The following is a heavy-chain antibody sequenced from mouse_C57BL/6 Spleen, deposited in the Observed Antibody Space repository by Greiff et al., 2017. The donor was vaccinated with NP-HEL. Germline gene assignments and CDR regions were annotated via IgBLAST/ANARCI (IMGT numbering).Heavy chain of an antibody. CDR1: GYTFTSYW. CDR2: IYPSDSET. Sequence: VQLQQSGAELVRPGSSVKLSCKASGYTFTSYWMDWVKQRPGQGLEWIGNIYPSDSETHYNQKFKDKATLTVDKSSSTAYMQPSSLTSEDSAVYYCARSSYYDDDGDAMDYWGQGTSVTVSS. D-gene: IGHD2-4*01. CDR3: ARSSYYDDDGDAMDY. J-gene: IGHJ4*01. V-gene: IGHV1-61*01.